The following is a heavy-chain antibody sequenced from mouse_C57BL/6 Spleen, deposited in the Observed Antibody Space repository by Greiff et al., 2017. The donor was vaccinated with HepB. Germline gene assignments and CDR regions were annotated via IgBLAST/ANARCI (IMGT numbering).Heavy chain of an antibody. CDR2: FYPGSGSI. Sequence: SGAELVKPGASVKLSCKASGYTFTEYTIHWVKQRSGQGLEWIGWFYPGSGSIKYNEKFKDKATLTADKSSSTVYMELSRLTSEDSAVYFCARHEGSKDLSLYEDYFDYWGQGTTLTVSS. D-gene: IGHD2-12*01. CDR1: GYTFTEYT. CDR3: ARHEGSKDLSLYEDYFDY. V-gene: IGHV1-62-2*01. J-gene: IGHJ2*01.